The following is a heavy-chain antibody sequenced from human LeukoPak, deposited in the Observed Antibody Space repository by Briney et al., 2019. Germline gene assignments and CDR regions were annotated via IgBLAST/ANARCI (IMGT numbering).Heavy chain of an antibody. D-gene: IGHD6-19*01. CDR3: ARGLHSSGRYKGDY. J-gene: IGHJ4*02. CDR1: GFTFSSYS. V-gene: IGHV3-21*01. Sequence: GGSLRLSCAASGFTFSSYSMDWVRQAPGKGLEWVSSISSSSSYIYYADSVKGRFTISRDNAKNSLYLQMNSLRAEDTAVYYCARGLHSSGRYKGDYWGQGTLVTVSS. CDR2: ISSSSSYI.